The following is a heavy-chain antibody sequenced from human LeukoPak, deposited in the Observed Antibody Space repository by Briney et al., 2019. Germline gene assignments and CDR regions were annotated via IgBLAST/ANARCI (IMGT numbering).Heavy chain of an antibody. Sequence: SETLSLTCTVSGGSISSSSYYWGWIRQPPGKGLEWIGSIYYSGSTYYNPSLKSRVTISVDTSKNQFSLKLSSVTAADTAVYYCARQCSSGPPRASYFDYWGQGTLVTVSS. D-gene: IGHD6-19*01. J-gene: IGHJ4*02. V-gene: IGHV4-39*01. CDR3: ARQCSSGPPRASYFDY. CDR1: GGSISSSSYY. CDR2: IYYSGST.